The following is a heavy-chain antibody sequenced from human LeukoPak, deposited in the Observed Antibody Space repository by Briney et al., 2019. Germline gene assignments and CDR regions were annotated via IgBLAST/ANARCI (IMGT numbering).Heavy chain of an antibody. CDR2: ISDDGRST. Sequence: GGSLRLSCAASGFTFSSYGMGWVRQAPGKGLEWVSSISDDGRSTYYADSVKGRFTISKDNSKNTMYLQMNNLRAEDTAIYYCAKRVPYTSSSVYFDYWGQGTLVTVSS. CDR3: AKRVPYTSSSVYFDY. V-gene: IGHV3-23*01. J-gene: IGHJ4*02. D-gene: IGHD6-6*01. CDR1: GFTFSSYG.